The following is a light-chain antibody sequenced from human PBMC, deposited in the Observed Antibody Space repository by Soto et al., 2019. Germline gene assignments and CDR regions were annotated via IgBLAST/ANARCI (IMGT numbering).Light chain of an antibody. CDR2: EVS. Sequence: QSALTQPASVSGSPGQSITISCSGRSSDIGAYNYVSWFQQYPGKAPKLIISEVSNRPSGVSNRFSASKSGTAASLTISGLQAEDEADYFSFSFTIDWSYVFGTRTKVTVL. V-gene: IGLV2-14*01. CDR3: FSFTIDWSYV. CDR1: SSDIGAYNY. J-gene: IGLJ1*01.